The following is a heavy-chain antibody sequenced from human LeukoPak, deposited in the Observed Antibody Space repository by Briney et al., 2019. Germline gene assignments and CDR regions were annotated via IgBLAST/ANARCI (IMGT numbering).Heavy chain of an antibody. Sequence: SVKVSCKASGGTFSSYAISWVRQAPGPGLEWMGGIIPIFGTANYAQKFQGRVTITTDESTSTAYMELSSLRSEDTAVYYCARGPSNLRRYYFDYWGQGTLVTVSS. D-gene: IGHD4-11*01. CDR2: IIPIFGTA. V-gene: IGHV1-69*05. J-gene: IGHJ4*02. CDR3: ARGPSNLRRYYFDY. CDR1: GGTFSSYA.